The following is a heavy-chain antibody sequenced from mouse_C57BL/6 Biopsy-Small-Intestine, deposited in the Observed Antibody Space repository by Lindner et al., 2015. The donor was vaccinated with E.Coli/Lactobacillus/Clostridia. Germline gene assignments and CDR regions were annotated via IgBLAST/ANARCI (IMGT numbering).Heavy chain of an antibody. CDR3: VRSGYDGYYAWFAY. CDR1: GYTFTGYW. Sequence: QLQESGAELMKPGASVKLSCKATGYTFTGYWIEWVKQRPGHGLEWIGEILPGSGSTNYNEKFKDKATFTADTSSNTAYMQLNSLTIEDSAIYYCVRSGYDGYYAWFAYWGQGTLVTVSA. V-gene: IGHV1-9*01. CDR2: ILPGSGST. D-gene: IGHD2-3*01. J-gene: IGHJ3*01.